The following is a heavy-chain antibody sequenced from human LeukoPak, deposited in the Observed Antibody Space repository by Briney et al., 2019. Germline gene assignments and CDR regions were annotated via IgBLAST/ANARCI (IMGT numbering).Heavy chain of an antibody. D-gene: IGHD2-15*01. CDR2: IYHSGST. J-gene: IGHJ4*02. CDR3: ARAGDRSGWWYFDY. V-gene: IGHV4-38-2*01. Sequence: SETLSLTCAVPGYSISSGYYWGWIRQPPGKGLEWIGSIYHSGSTYYNPSLKSRVTISVDTSKNQFSLKLSSVTAADTAVYYCARAGDRSGWWYFDYWGQGTLVTVSS. CDR1: GYSISSGYY.